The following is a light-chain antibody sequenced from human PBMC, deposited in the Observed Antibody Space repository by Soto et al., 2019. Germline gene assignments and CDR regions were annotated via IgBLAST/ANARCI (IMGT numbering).Light chain of an antibody. V-gene: IGKV3-15*01. Sequence: EIVMTQSPATLSVSPGERATLSCRASQSVSSNLAWYQQKPGQAPRLLIYDAPTRATGIPARFSGSGSGTEFTLTISSLQSEDFAVYYCQQYNNWPPMAFGQGTKVEIK. CDR3: QQYNNWPPMA. CDR2: DAP. J-gene: IGKJ1*01. CDR1: QSVSSN.